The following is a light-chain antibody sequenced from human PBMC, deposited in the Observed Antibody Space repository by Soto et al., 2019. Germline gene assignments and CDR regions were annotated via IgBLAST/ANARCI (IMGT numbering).Light chain of an antibody. J-gene: IGLJ1*01. CDR2: DVS. CDR1: SSDVGGYNY. Sequence: QSVLTQPASVSGSPGQSITISCTGTSSDVGGYNYVSWYQQHPGKAPKLMIYDVSNQPSGVSNRFSGSKSGNTASLTISGLQAEYEADYYCSSYTSSRTLVFGTGTKVTVL. V-gene: IGLV2-14*01. CDR3: SSYTSSRTLV.